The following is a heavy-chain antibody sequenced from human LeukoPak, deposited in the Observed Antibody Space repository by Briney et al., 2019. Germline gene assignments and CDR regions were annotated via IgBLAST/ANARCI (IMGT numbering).Heavy chain of an antibody. CDR2: IRYDGSNK. CDR1: GFTFSSYG. CDR3: AKMDEYCSSTICYI. J-gene: IGHJ4*02. D-gene: IGHD2-2*02. Sequence: PGGSLRLSCAASGFTFSSYGMHWVRKAPGKGLEWVAFIRYDGSNKYYADSVKGRFTISRDNSKNSLYLQMNSLRAEATAVYYCAKMDEYCSSTICYIWGQGTLVTVSS. V-gene: IGHV3-30*02.